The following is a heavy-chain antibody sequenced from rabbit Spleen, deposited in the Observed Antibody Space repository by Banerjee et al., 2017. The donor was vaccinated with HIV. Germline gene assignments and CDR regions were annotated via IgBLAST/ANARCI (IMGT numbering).Heavy chain of an antibody. CDR3: ARDAGTSFSTYGMDL. J-gene: IGHJ6*01. Sequence: QEQLVESGGGLVQPEGSLTLTCTASGFSFGDRDVMCWVRQAPGKGLEWVACAYAGSSGSTYSATWAKGRFTISKTSSTTVTLQMTSLSAADTATYFCARDAGTSFSTYGMDLWGPGTLVTVS. CDR1: GFSFGDRDV. V-gene: IGHV1S45*01. CDR2: AYAGSSGST. D-gene: IGHD8-1*01.